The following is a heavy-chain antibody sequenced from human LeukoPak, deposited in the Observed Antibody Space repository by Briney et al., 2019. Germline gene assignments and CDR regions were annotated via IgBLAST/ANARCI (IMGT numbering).Heavy chain of an antibody. CDR1: GVSITSHY. J-gene: IGHJ4*02. V-gene: IGHV4-59*11. CDR2: IYYTGST. Sequence: PSETLSLTYTVSGVSITSHYWSWIRQSPGRGLEWIGNIYYTGSTNYNPSLKSRVAISIDTSKNQFSLNLHSVTAADAAVYYCASAGNPHYFDFWGQGPLVTVSS. CDR3: ASAGNPHYFDF.